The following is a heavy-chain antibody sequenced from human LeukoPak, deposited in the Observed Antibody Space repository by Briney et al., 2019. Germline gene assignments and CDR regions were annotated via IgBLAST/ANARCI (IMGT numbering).Heavy chain of an antibody. CDR2: VNPYAGDT. V-gene: IGHV1-2*06. CDR1: GYTFTDYY. J-gene: IGHJ4*01. CDR3: ARSHDNDSPFDX. Sequence: ASVNVSCTTSGYTFTDYYIHWVRQAPGQGLEWMGRVNPYAGDTYYAQKFQRRVTMTRDTSVNTAYMELNRLRSDDTAVYFCARSHDNDSPFDXXXXXTLVTVSS. D-gene: IGHD3-22*01.